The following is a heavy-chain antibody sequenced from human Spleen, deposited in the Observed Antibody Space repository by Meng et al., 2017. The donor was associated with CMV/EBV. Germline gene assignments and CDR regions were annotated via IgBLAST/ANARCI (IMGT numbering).Heavy chain of an antibody. CDR1: GFPVSTNY. Sequence: GGSLRLSCAASGFPVSTNYVSWVRQAPGKGLEWVSVIYSGGVTFYADSVEGRFTISRDNAKNTLYLQMNSLRAEDTAVYYCARVGYCSSTSCYLWYFDLWGRGTLVTVSS. CDR2: IYSGGVT. J-gene: IGHJ2*01. V-gene: IGHV3-53*01. CDR3: ARVGYCSSTSCYLWYFDL. D-gene: IGHD2-2*03.